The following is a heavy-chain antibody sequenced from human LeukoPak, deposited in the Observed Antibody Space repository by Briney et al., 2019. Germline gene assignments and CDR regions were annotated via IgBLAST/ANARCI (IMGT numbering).Heavy chain of an antibody. D-gene: IGHD3-22*01. CDR3: ARVDYYDSSGYAY. V-gene: IGHV3-23*01. Sequence: PGGSLRLSCAASGFTFSSYAMSWVRQAPGKGLEWVSAISGSGGSTYYADSVKGRYTISRDNSKNTLYLQMNSLRAEDTAVYYCARVDYYDSSGYAYWGQGTLVTVSS. CDR1: GFTFSSYA. CDR2: ISGSGGST. J-gene: IGHJ4*02.